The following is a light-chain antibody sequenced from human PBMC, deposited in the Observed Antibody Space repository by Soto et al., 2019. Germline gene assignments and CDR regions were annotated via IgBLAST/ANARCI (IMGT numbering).Light chain of an antibody. Sequence: QPVLTQPPSVSGAPGQRVTISCTGSSSNIGAGYDVPWYQQLPGTAPKLLIYGNTNRPSGVPDRFSGSKSGTSASLAITGLQAEDEADYYCQSYDSSLSGLFGGGTKLTVL. J-gene: IGLJ2*01. CDR3: QSYDSSLSGL. CDR2: GNT. V-gene: IGLV1-40*01. CDR1: SSNIGAGYD.